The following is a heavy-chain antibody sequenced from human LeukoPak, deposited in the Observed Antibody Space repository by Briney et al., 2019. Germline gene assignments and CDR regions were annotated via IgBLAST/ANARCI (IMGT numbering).Heavy chain of an antibody. CDR1: GYTFTSYY. D-gene: IGHD3-22*01. CDR3: ARDGDSSGLFHYYYGMDV. CDR2: INPSGGST. Sequence: ASVKVSCKASGYTFTSYYMHWVRQAPGQGLEWMGIINPSGGSTSYAQKFQGWVTMTRDTSISTAYMELSRLRSDDTAVYYCARDGDSSGLFHYYYGMDVWGQGTTVTVSS. V-gene: IGHV1-46*01. J-gene: IGHJ6*02.